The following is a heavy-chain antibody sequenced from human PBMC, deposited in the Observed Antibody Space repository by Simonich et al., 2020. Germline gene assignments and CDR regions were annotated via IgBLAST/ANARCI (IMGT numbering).Heavy chain of an antibody. J-gene: IGHJ3*02. CDR3: ARGKGRKNAFDI. V-gene: IGHV4-34*01. CDR1: GGSFSGYY. CDR2: INHSGST. Sequence: QVQLQQWGAGLLKPSETLSLTCAVYGGSFSGYYWSWIRQPPGKGLEWIGEINHSGSTNYNPSLKSRVTISVDTSKNQFSLKLSSVTAADTAVYYCARGKGRKNAFDIWGQGTMVTVSS.